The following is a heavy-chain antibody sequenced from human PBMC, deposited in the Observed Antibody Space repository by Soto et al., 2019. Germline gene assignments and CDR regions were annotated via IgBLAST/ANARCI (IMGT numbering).Heavy chain of an antibody. CDR2: ISWNSGSI. J-gene: IGHJ4*02. V-gene: IGHV3-9*01. D-gene: IGHD2-21*02. Sequence: EVQLVESGGGLVQPGRSLRLSCAASGFTFDDYAMHWVRQAPGKGLEWVSGISWNSGSIGYADSLKGRFTISRDNAKNSLYLQMNSLRAEDTALYYCAKGYCGGDCYFDYWGQGTLVTVSS. CDR3: AKGYCGGDCYFDY. CDR1: GFTFDDYA.